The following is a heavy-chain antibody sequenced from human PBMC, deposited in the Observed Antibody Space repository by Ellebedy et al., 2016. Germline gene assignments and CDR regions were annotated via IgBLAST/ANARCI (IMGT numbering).Heavy chain of an antibody. J-gene: IGHJ4*02. CDR2: VYHRGSP. V-gene: IGHV4-59*01. Sequence: SETLSLXXTVSDDSISSYYWSWIRQPPGKGLEWIGYVYHRGSPNYNPSLKSRVTMSMDTAKRQISLKLTSVTAADTAVYFCARDVSLYSSSPSFDFWGQGMLVTVSS. D-gene: IGHD3-22*01. CDR3: ARDVSLYSSSPSFDF. CDR1: DDSISSYY.